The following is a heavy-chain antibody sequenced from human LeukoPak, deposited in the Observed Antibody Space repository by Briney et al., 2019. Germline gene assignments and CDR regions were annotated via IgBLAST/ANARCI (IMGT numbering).Heavy chain of an antibody. CDR2: INPSGGST. CDR3: ARAPQMEDGSGSYPRDYFDY. CDR1: GYTFTSYY. J-gene: IGHJ4*02. V-gene: IGHV1-46*01. D-gene: IGHD3-10*01. Sequence: GASVKVSCKASGYTFTSYYTHWVRQAPGQGLEWMGIINPSGGSTSYAQKFQGRVTMTRDMSTSTVYMELSSLRSEDTAVYYCARAPQMEDGSGSYPRDYFDYWGQGTLVTVSS.